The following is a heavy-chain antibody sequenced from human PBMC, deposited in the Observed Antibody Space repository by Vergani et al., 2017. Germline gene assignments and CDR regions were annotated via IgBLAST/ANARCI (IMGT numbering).Heavy chain of an antibody. Sequence: VQLVQSGAEVKKPGASVKVSCKASGYTFTGYYMHWVRQAPGQGLEWMGWINPNSGGTNYAQKFQGRVTITADESTSTAYMELSSLRSEDTAVYYCARGGLGDDAFDIWGQGTMVTVSS. J-gene: IGHJ3*02. CDR1: GYTFTGYY. CDR2: INPNSGGT. D-gene: IGHD3-16*01. V-gene: IGHV1-2*02. CDR3: ARGGLGDDAFDI.